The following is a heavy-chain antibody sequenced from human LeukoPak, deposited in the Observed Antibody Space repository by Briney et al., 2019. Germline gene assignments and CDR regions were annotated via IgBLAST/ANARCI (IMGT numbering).Heavy chain of an antibody. CDR2: INTNTGNP. D-gene: IGHD3-3*01. CDR1: GYTFTSYA. CDR3: ARDSYDFWSGYFRTQYNWFDP. Sequence: GALVKVSCKASGYTFTSYAMNWVRQAPGQGLEWMGWINTNTGNPTYAQGFTGRFVFSLDTSVSTAYLQISSLKAEDTAVYYCARDSYDFWSGYFRTQYNWFDPWGQGTLVTVSS. J-gene: IGHJ5*02. V-gene: IGHV7-4-1*02.